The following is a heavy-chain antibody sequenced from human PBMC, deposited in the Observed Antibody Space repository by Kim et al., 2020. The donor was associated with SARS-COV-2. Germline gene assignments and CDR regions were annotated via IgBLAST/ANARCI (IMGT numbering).Heavy chain of an antibody. D-gene: IGHD2-2*02. CDR2: ISAYNGNT. CDR1: GYTFTSYG. V-gene: IGHV1-18*01. Sequence: ASVKVSCKASGYTFTSYGISWVRQAPGQGLEWMGWISAYNGNTNYAQKLQGRVTMTTDTSTSTAYMELRSLRSDDTAVYYCARDAPRQVVVPAAIPVDYWGQGTLVTVSS. CDR3: ARDAPRQVVVPAAIPVDY. J-gene: IGHJ4*02.